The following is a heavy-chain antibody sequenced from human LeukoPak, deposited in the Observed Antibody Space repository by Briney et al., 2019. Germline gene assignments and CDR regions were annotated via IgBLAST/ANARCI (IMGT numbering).Heavy chain of an antibody. CDR1: GFTFSTYT. J-gene: IGHJ4*02. CDR2: IGSSGGGI. Sequence: GGSLRLSCAASGFTFSTYTMYWVRHPPGKRLEWVSIIGSSGGGIHYADSVKGRFTISRDNSKNALYLQMNSLRVEDTAVYYCAIDPNWGTHSWGQGVLVTVST. V-gene: IGHV3-23*01. D-gene: IGHD7-27*01. CDR3: AIDPNWGTHS.